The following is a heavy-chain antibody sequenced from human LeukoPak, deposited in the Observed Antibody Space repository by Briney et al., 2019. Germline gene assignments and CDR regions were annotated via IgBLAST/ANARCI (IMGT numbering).Heavy chain of an antibody. CDR2: INHSGST. CDR3: ARRRPNYYDSSGYSY. J-gene: IGHJ4*02. Sequence: PSESLSLTCDVYGEFFSAYYWSWIRQPPGKGLEWIGEINHSGSTNYNPSLKSRVTISVDTSKNQFSLKLSSVTAADTAVYYCARRRPNYYDSSGYSYWGQGTLVTVSS. V-gene: IGHV4-34*01. D-gene: IGHD3-22*01. CDR1: GEFFSAYY.